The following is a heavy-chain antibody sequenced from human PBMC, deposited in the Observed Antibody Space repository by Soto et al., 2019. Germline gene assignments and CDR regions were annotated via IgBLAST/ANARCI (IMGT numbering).Heavy chain of an antibody. V-gene: IGHV3-11*05. CDR2: ISSSSSYT. Sequence: GSLRLSCAASGFTFSDYYMSWIRQAPGKGLEWVSYISSSSSYTNYADSVKGRFTISRDNAKNSLYLQMNSLRAEDTAVYYCARGRYCSGGSCLYFDYWGQGTLVTVSS. D-gene: IGHD2-15*01. CDR1: GFTFSDYY. J-gene: IGHJ4*02. CDR3: ARGRYCSGGSCLYFDY.